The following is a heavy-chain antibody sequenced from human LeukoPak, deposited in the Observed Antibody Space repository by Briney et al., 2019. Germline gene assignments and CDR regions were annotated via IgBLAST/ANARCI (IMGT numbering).Heavy chain of an antibody. D-gene: IGHD4-23*01. V-gene: IGHV4-59*01. Sequence: PSETLSLTCTVSGGSISSYYWSWIRQPAGKGLEWIGYIYYSGSTNYNPSLKSRVTISVDTSKNQFSLKLSSVTAADTAVYYCARGGTTVGGLNYWGQGTLVTVSS. CDR2: IYYSGST. CDR3: ARGGTTVGGLNY. CDR1: GGSISSYY. J-gene: IGHJ4*02.